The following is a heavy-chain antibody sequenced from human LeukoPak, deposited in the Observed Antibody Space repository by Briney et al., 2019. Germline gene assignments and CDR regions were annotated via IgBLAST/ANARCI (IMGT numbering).Heavy chain of an antibody. CDR3: ARTRELRYFDWRDAFDI. Sequence: QAGGSLRLSCAASGFTFSSYWMSWVRQAPGKGLEWVANIKQDGSEKYYVDSVKGRFTISRDNAKNSLYLQMNSLRAEDTAVYYCARTRELRYFDWRDAFDIWGQGTMVTVSS. CDR1: GFTFSSYW. D-gene: IGHD3-9*01. V-gene: IGHV3-7*01. CDR2: IKQDGSEK. J-gene: IGHJ3*02.